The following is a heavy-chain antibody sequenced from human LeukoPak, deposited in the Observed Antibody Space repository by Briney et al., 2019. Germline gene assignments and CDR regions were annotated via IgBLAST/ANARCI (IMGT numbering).Heavy chain of an antibody. Sequence: SETLSLTCAVYSGSFSGFYWTWIRQPPGKGLEWIGQINHSRSTHYNPSLKSRVTISVDTSKNQFSLKLSSVTAADTAVYYCARVPKYFDLWGRGTLVTVSS. J-gene: IGHJ2*01. CDR3: ARVPKYFDL. V-gene: IGHV4-34*01. CDR1: SGSFSGFY. CDR2: INHSRST.